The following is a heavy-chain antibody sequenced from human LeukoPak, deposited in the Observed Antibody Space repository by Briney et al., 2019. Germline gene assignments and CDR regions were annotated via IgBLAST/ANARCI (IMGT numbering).Heavy chain of an antibody. CDR3: AKDSYDNSI. CDR2: IYSGGST. CDR1: GFTVNNNY. D-gene: IGHD3-22*01. V-gene: IGHV3-53*01. J-gene: IGHJ4*02. Sequence: GGSLRLSCAASGFTVNNNYMSWVRQAPGKGLEWVSGIYSGGSTYYADSVKGRFTISRDNSKNTLYLQMHSLRAEDTAVYYCAKDSYDNSIWGQGTLVTVSS.